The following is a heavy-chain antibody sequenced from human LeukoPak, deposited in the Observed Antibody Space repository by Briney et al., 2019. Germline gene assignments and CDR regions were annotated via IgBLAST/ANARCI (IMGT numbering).Heavy chain of an antibody. Sequence: SQTLSLTCTVSGGSISSGSYYWSWIRQPAGKGLEWIGRIYTSGSTNYNPSLKSRVTISVDTSKNQFSLKLSSVTAADTAVYYSARGRIVYYYDSSGSSPYNYFDYWGQGTLVTVSS. J-gene: IGHJ4*02. CDR3: ARGRIVYYYDSSGSSPYNYFDY. V-gene: IGHV4-61*02. CDR1: GGSISSGSYY. CDR2: IYTSGST. D-gene: IGHD3-22*01.